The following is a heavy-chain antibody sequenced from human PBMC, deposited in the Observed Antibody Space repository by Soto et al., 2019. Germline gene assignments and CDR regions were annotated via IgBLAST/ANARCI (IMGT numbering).Heavy chain of an antibody. D-gene: IGHD5-12*01. CDR1: GGTFGNSA. J-gene: IGHJ6*02. CDR3: ARVKDRLLLGGNYYYALDV. CDR2: VSPIFPTP. Sequence: VQLVQSGAEVKKPGSSVTVSCTASGGTFGNSAISWVRQAPGQGLEWMGGVSPIFPTPDYAQKFQGRVTITADESASTAYMELTSLRSEDTAVYYCARVKDRLLLGGNYYYALDVWGQGTTVTVSS. V-gene: IGHV1-69*12.